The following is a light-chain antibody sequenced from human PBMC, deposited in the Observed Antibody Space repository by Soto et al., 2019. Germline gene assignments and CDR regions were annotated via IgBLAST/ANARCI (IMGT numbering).Light chain of an antibody. V-gene: IGLV1-40*01. CDR3: KSYDSSLSGSYV. CDR2: GNS. CDR1: TSNIGAGYD. J-gene: IGLJ1*01. Sequence: QSVLTQPPSVSGAPGQRVTFSCTGSTSNIGAGYDVHWYQQLPGTSPKLLIFGNSNRPSGVPDRFSASRSGSSASLATTGLQAEDEADYYCKSYDSSLSGSYVFGSGTKVTVL.